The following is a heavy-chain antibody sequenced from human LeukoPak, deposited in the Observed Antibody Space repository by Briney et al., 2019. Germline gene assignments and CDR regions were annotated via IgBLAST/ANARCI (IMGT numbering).Heavy chain of an antibody. V-gene: IGHV7-4-1*02. CDR3: ARSPIVIWRKQTNWFDP. J-gene: IGHJ5*02. CDR1: GYTFTSYA. D-gene: IGHD2-21*01. Sequence: ASVKVSCKASGYTFTSYAMNWVRQAPGQGLEWMGWINTNTGNPTYAQGFTGRFVFSLDTSVSTAYLQISSLKAEDTAVYYCARSPIVIWRKQTNWFDPWGQGTLVTVSS. CDR2: INTNTGNP.